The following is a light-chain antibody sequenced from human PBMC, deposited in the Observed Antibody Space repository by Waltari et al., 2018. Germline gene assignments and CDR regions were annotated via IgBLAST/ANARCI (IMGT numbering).Light chain of an antibody. CDR1: SSNIGSNS. V-gene: IGLV1-47*01. J-gene: IGLJ1*01. CDR3: AAWDGGVSGPHV. CDR2: RND. Sequence: QSVLTQPPSASGTPGQRVTISCSGSSSNIGSNSVYWYQHLPGTTPKLLISRNDQRPSGVPDRFSGSKSGTSASLDISGLRSEDEGDYYCAAWDGGVSGPHVFGTGTKVTVL.